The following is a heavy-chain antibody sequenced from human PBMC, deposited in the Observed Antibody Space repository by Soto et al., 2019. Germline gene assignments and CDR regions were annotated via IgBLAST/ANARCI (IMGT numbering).Heavy chain of an antibody. CDR3: AKEEESYCCGDCYTETFDY. Sequence: GGSLRLSCAASGLTVSSHDMTWVRQAPGKGLEWVSVISGSGGSTYYADSVKGRFTISRDNSRNTLYLQMNSLRAEDTAVYYCAKEEESYCCGDCYTETFDYWGKGTLVTDSP. CDR1: GLTVSSHD. J-gene: IGHJ4*02. V-gene: IGHV3-23*01. CDR2: ISGSGGST. D-gene: IGHD2-21*02.